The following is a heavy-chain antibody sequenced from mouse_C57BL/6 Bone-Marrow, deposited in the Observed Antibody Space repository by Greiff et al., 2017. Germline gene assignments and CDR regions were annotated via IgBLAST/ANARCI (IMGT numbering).Heavy chain of an antibody. D-gene: IGHD1-1*01. CDR3: DIISGDYAMDY. Sequence: EVQLQESVAELVRPGASVKLSCTASGFNIKNTYMHWVKQRPEQGLEWIGRIDPANGNTKYAPKFQGKATITADTSDNTAYLQLSSLTSEDTDIYYWDIISGDYAMDYWGQGTSVTVSS. CDR1: GFNIKNTY. V-gene: IGHV14-3*01. J-gene: IGHJ4*01. CDR2: IDPANGNT.